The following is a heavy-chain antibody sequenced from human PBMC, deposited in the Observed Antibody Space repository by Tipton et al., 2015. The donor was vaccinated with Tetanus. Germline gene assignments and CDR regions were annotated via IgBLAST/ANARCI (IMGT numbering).Heavy chain of an antibody. J-gene: IGHJ4*02. Sequence: SLRLSCTTSGLFFHNAWMNWVRQAPGKGLEWVGRIKSKTDGGTTDYAARVKDRFSITRDDSKNTLFLLMNSLRTEDTAMYYCSTSGIGGSGYRVDYWGRGTLVTASS. V-gene: IGHV3-15*07. CDR1: GLFFHNAW. CDR2: IKSKTDGGTT. D-gene: IGHD3-16*02. CDR3: STSGIGGSGYRVDY.